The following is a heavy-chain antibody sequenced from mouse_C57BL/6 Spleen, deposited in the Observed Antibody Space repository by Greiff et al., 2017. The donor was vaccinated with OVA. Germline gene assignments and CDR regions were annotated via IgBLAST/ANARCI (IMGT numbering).Heavy chain of an antibody. CDR2: IDPETGGT. J-gene: IGHJ2*01. V-gene: IGHV1-15*01. D-gene: IGHD4-1*01. CDR3: TRRNWDDY. Sequence: VKLLESGAELVRPGASVTLSCKASGYTFTDYEMHWVKQTPVHGLEWIGAIDPETGGTAYNQKFKGKAILTADKSSSTAYMELRSLTSEDSAVYYCTRRNWDDYWGQGTTLTVSS. CDR1: GYTFTDYE.